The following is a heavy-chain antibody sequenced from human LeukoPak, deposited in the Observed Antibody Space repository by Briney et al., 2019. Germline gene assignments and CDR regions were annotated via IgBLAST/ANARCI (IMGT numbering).Heavy chain of an antibody. V-gene: IGHV3-48*03. CDR1: GFNFSSSE. J-gene: IGHJ4*01. Sequence: GGSLRLSCTASGFNFSSSEMDWVRQAPGKGLEWVSYINSNGDFKYYADSVKGRFTISRDNAKNSLYLQMNSLRAEDTAVYYCTRRPYWGRGTPVSVSS. CDR3: TRRPY. CDR2: INSNGDFK.